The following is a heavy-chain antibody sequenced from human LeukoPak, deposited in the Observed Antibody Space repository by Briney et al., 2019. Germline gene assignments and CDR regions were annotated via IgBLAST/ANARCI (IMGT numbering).Heavy chain of an antibody. CDR2: IIGSGGSS. Sequence: QTGGSLRLSCAASGFTFSSYAMTWVRQAPGKGLEWVSSIIGSGGSSYYADSVKGRFTISRDNSKDTLYLHMNSLRAEDTALYYCAKDKVMVRGSNSWAELEYWGQGTLVSVSS. D-gene: IGHD3-10*01. J-gene: IGHJ4*02. V-gene: IGHV3-23*01. CDR1: GFTFSSYA. CDR3: AKDKVMVRGSNSWAELEY.